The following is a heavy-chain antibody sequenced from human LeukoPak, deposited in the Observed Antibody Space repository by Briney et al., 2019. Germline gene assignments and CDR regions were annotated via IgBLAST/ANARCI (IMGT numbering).Heavy chain of an antibody. D-gene: IGHD3-10*01. CDR2: IIPILGIA. J-gene: IGHJ4*02. V-gene: IGHV1-69*04. Sequence: SVKVSCKASGGTFSSYAISWVRQAPGQGLEWMGRIIPILGIANYAQKFQGRVTITADKSTSTAYMELSSLRSEDTAVYYCARDGNYYGSGMIDYWGQGTLVTVSS. CDR3: ARDGNYYGSGMIDY. CDR1: GGTFSSYA.